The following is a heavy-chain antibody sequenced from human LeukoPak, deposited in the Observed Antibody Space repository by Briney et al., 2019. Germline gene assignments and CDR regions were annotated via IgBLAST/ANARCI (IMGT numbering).Heavy chain of an antibody. J-gene: IGHJ4*02. CDR2: ISSGSGFI. D-gene: IGHD1-26*01. Sequence: GGSLRLSCAASGFTFSTYSMNWVRQAPGKGLEWVSSISSGSGFIYYADSVKGRFTISRDNAKNSLYLQMNSLRAEDTAVYYCARDSGSYYAFDYWGQGTLVTVSS. V-gene: IGHV3-21*01. CDR1: GFTFSTYS. CDR3: ARDSGSYYAFDY.